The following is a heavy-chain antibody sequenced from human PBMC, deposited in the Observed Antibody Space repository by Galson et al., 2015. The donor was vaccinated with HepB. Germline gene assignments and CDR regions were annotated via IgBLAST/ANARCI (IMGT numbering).Heavy chain of an antibody. D-gene: IGHD3-22*01. CDR3: ARDGDSSGYSFDY. Sequence: SLRLSCAASGFTFRSYGMHWVRQAPGKGLEWVAIIWYDGSNKYYADSVKGRFTISRDNSKNTLYLQINSLRVEDTAVYYCARDGDSSGYSFDYWGQGTLVTVSS. V-gene: IGHV3-33*01. CDR1: GFTFRSYG. CDR2: IWYDGSNK. J-gene: IGHJ4*02.